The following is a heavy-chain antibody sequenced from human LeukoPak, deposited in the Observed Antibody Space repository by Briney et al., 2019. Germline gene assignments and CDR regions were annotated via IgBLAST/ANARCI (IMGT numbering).Heavy chain of an antibody. D-gene: IGHD6-13*01. CDR2: IYSGGST. CDR1: GFTVSSNY. J-gene: IGHJ4*02. V-gene: IGHV3-53*01. CDR3: ARYSSSWYAVDY. Sequence: GGSLRLSCAASGFTVSSNYMSWVRQAPGKGLEWVSVIYSGGSTYYADSVKGRFTISRDNSKNTLYLQMNSLRAEDTAVYYCARYSSSWYAVDYWGQGTLVTVSS.